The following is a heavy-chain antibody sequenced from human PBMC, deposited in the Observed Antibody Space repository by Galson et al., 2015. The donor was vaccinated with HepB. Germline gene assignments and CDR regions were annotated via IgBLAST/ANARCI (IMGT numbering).Heavy chain of an antibody. D-gene: IGHD2-15*01. J-gene: IGHJ3*02. CDR1: GFTFSSYS. V-gene: IGHV3-48*02. CDR2: ISSSSSTI. CDR3: ARDYCSGGSCFKLGGNDAFDI. Sequence: SLRLSCAASGFTFSSYSMNWVRQAPGKGLEWVSYISSSSSTIYYADSVKGRFTISRDNAKNSLYLQMNSLRDEDTAVYYCARDYCSGGSCFKLGGNDAFDIWGQGTMVTVSS.